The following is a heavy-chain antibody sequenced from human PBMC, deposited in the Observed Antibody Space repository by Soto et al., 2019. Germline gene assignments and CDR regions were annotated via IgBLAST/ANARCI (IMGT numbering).Heavy chain of an antibody. V-gene: IGHV1-3*01. D-gene: IGHD3-10*01. CDR3: ARGSGSHYAHFDN. J-gene: IGHJ4*02. CDR2: INAATGNT. Sequence: QVLLVQSGAEVKKPGASVKISCETSGYTFTDYAVDWVRQAPGQRLEWMGWINAATGNTRYSQKFQGRVTITRDTYANTAYMGLSSLGSEDTAVYYCARGSGSHYAHFDNWGQGPLVTVSS. CDR1: GYTFTDYA.